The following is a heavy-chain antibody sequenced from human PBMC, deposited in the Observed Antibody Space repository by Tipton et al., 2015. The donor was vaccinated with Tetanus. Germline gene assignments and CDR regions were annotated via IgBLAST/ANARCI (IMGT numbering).Heavy chain of an antibody. CDR1: GGSISGYY. V-gene: IGHV4-34*01. Sequence: TLSLTCTVSGGSISGYYWTWIRQSPGEGLEWIGEINHSGSTNYNPSLKSRVTMSVDTSRDQFSLKLKSVTAADTAVYYCARLTTPFNTFDLWGQGRLVTVSS. J-gene: IGHJ3*01. CDR2: INHSGST. D-gene: IGHD1-1*01. CDR3: ARLTTPFNTFDL.